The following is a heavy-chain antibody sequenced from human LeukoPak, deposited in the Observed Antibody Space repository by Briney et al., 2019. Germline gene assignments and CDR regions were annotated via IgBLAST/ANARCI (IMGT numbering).Heavy chain of an antibody. CDR2: IISSSSYI. V-gene: IGHV3-21*01. CDR3: ARDQEGPAAILEDAFDI. Sequence: AGGSLRLSCAASGFTFSSYSMNWVRQAPGKGLEWVSSIISSSSYIYYADSVKGRFTISRDNAKNSLYLEMNSLRAEDTAVYYCARDQEGPAAILEDAFDIWGQGTMVTVSS. J-gene: IGHJ3*02. D-gene: IGHD2-2*02. CDR1: GFTFSSYS.